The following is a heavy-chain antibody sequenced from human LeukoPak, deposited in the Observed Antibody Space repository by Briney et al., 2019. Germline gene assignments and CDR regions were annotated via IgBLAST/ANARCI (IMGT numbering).Heavy chain of an antibody. CDR3: ARGAGTHTYYDFWSGYYYNWFDP. D-gene: IGHD3-3*01. CDR2: MNPNSGNT. V-gene: IGHV1-8*01. J-gene: IGHJ5*02. Sequence: ASVKVSCKASGYTFTSYDINWVRQATGQGLEWMGWMNPNSGNTGYAQKFQGRVTMTRNTSISTAYMELSSLRSEDTAVYYCARGAGTHTYYDFWSGYYYNWFDPWGQGTLVTVSS. CDR1: GYTFTSYD.